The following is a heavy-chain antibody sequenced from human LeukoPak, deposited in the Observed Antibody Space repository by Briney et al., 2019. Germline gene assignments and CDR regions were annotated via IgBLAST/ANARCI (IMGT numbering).Heavy chain of an antibody. CDR1: GYTFSSYG. J-gene: IGHJ4*02. CDR3: ARDMSGWPFDH. Sequence: ASVKVSCKASGYTFSSYGISWVRQAPGQGLEWMGWISAYNGNTNYAQKLQGRVTMTTDTSTSTAYMEPRSLRSDDTAVYYCARDMSGWPFDHWGQGTLVTVSS. CDR2: ISAYNGNT. D-gene: IGHD6-19*01. V-gene: IGHV1-18*01.